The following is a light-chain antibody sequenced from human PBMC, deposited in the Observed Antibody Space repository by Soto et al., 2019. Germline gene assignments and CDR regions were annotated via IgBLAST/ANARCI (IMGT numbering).Light chain of an antibody. CDR3: QQSYSTPRT. CDR1: QSISSW. J-gene: IGKJ5*01. Sequence: DIQMTQSPSTLSASVVDRVTITCRASQSISSWLAWYQQKPGKAPKLLIYKASSLESGVPSRFSGSRSGTDFTLTISSLQPEDFATYYCQQSYSTPRTCGQGTRREIK. CDR2: KAS. V-gene: IGKV1-5*03.